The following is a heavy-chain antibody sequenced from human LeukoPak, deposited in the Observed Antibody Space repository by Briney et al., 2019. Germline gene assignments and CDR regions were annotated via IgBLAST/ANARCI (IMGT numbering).Heavy chain of an antibody. CDR1: GFNFAGHA. D-gene: IGHD3-10*01. V-gene: IGHV3-23*01. Sequence: GGSLRLSCAASGFNFAGHAMRWVRQAPGKGLEWVSAISGISGSTTIYADPVKGRFAVSRDNSRNTLFLQMNTLRAEDTAVYYCAKNYASGRGVPYAMDVWGQGTTVTVAS. J-gene: IGHJ6*02. CDR2: ISGISGSTT. CDR3: AKNYASGRGVPYAMDV.